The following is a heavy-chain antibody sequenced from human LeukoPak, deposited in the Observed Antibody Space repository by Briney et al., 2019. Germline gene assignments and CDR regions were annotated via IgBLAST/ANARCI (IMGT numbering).Heavy chain of an antibody. D-gene: IGHD6-13*01. Sequence: GGSLRLSCAASGFTFDDYAMHWVRQAPGKGLEWVSGISWNSGSIGYADSVKGRFTISRDNVKNSLYLQMNSLRAEDTALYYCAKDFGAAAGFGFDYWGQGTLVTVSS. CDR2: ISWNSGSI. CDR1: GFTFDDYA. V-gene: IGHV3-9*01. CDR3: AKDFGAAAGFGFDY. J-gene: IGHJ4*02.